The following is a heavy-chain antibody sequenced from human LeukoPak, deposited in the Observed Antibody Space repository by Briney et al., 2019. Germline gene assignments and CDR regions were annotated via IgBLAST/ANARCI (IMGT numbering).Heavy chain of an antibody. D-gene: IGHD3-3*02. CDR2: ISYDGSNK. Sequence: PGKGLAXVXVISYDGSNKYYADSVKGRFTISRDNYKNTVHLQVHSLRAEDTAVYYCAKDEAVEGIRNDDWGQGTLVTVSS. V-gene: IGHV3-30-3*02. CDR3: AKDEAVEGIRNDD. J-gene: IGHJ4*02.